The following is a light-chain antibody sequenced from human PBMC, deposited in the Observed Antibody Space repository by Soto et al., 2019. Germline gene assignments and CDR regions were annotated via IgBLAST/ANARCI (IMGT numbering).Light chain of an antibody. CDR3: QQTYSTLYT. Sequence: DIQMTQSPSSLSASVGDRVTITCQASQDISNYLNWYQQKPGKAPKLLIYDASNLETGVPSRFSGSGSGTDFTFTISSLQPEDIATYYCQQTYSTLYTFGQGTKVDIK. J-gene: IGKJ2*01. CDR1: QDISNY. V-gene: IGKV1-33*01. CDR2: DAS.